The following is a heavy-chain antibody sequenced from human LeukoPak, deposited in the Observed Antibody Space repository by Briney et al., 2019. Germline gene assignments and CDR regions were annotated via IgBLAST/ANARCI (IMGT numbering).Heavy chain of an antibody. CDR1: GGSISSGSYY. D-gene: IGHD2-15*01. CDR2: MYTSGST. V-gene: IGHV4-61*02. CDR3: ARSYCSGGSCYAFDI. Sequence: PSQTLSLTCTVSGGSISSGSYYWSWIRQPAGKGLEWIGRMYTSGSTNYNPSLKSRVTISVDTSKNQFSQKLSSVTAADTAVYYCARSYCSGGSCYAFDIWGQGTMVTVSS. J-gene: IGHJ3*02.